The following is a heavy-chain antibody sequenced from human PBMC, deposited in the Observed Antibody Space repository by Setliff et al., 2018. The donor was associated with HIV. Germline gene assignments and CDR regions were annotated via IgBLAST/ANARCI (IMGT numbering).Heavy chain of an antibody. J-gene: IGHJ4*01. CDR1: GFTFSSYG. D-gene: IGHD6-6*01. CDR2: IWYDGSNK. Sequence: PGGSLRLSCAASGFTFSSYGMHWVRQAPGKGLEWVAVIWYDGSNKYYADSVKGRFTISRDNSKNTLYLQMNSLRAEDTAVYYCAKDHWHYIAAYFFDYWGRGTLVTVSS. V-gene: IGHV3-33*06. CDR3: AKDHWHYIAAYFFDY.